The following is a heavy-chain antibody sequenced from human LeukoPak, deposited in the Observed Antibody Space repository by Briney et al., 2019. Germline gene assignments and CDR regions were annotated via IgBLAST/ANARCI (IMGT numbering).Heavy chain of an antibody. D-gene: IGHD5-18*01. CDR3: ARHVDTAMAGFDY. CDR2: IYYSGST. Sequence: SETLSLTCTVSGGSISSSSYYWGGIRQPPGKGLEWIGSIYYSGSTYYNPSLKSRVTISVDTSKNQFSLKLSSVTAADTAVYYCARHVDTAMAGFDYWGQGTLVTVSS. V-gene: IGHV4-39*01. J-gene: IGHJ4*02. CDR1: GGSISSSSYY.